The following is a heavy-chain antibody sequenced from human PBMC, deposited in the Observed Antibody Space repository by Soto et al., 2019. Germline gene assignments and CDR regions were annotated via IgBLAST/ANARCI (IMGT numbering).Heavy chain of an antibody. CDR1: GFTFSSSA. CDR3: AKDRSPGATTWNVY. CDR2: ISGSGVAK. V-gene: IGHV3-23*01. D-gene: IGHD1-26*01. Sequence: GGSLRLSCVASGFTFSSSAMNWVRQAPGKGLEWVSTISGSGVAKYYADSVKGRFTISRDNSNNTVPLQMNSLRAEDAAVYYCAKDRSPGATTWNVYWGQGTLVTVPS. J-gene: IGHJ4*02.